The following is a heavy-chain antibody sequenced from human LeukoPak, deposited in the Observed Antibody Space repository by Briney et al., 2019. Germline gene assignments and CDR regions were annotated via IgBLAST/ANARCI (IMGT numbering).Heavy chain of an antibody. V-gene: IGHV4-30-2*01. J-gene: IGHJ4*02. CDR2: IYHSGST. D-gene: IGHD6-13*01. CDR3: ARVGIAAAGKGRNYLTYYFDY. Sequence: SETLSLTCAVSGGSISSGGYSWSWIRQPPGKGLEWIGYIYHSGSTYYNPSLKSRVTISVDRSKNQFSLKLSSVTAADTAVYYCARVGIAAAGKGRNYLTYYFDYWGQGTLVTVSS. CDR1: GGSISSGGYS.